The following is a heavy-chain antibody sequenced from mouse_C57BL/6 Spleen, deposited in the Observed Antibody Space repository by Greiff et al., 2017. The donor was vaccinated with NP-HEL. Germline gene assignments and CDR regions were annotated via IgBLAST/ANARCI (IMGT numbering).Heavy chain of an antibody. Sequence: VQLQQSGPGLVQPSQSLSITCTVSGFSLTSYGVHWVRQSPGKGLEWLGVIWSGGSTDYNAAFISRLSISKDNSKSKVFFKMNSLQADDTAIYYCATFITTVVATVDYWGQGTTLTVSS. CDR3: ATFITTVVATVDY. CDR2: IWSGGST. D-gene: IGHD1-1*01. J-gene: IGHJ2*01. V-gene: IGHV2-2*01. CDR1: GFSLTSYG.